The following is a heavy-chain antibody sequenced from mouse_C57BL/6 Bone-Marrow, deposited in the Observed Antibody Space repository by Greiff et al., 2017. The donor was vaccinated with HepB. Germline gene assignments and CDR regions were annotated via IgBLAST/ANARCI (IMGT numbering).Heavy chain of an antibody. CDR2: IDPSDSYT. CDR1: GYTFTSYW. J-gene: IGHJ4*01. Sequence: VQLQQSGAELVMPGASVKLSCKASGYTFTSYWMHWVKQRPGRGLEWIGEIDPSDSYTNYNQKFKGKSTLTVDKSSSTAYMQLSSLTSEDSAVYYCARREIYYGPYYYAMDYWGQGTSVTVSS. V-gene: IGHV1-69*01. D-gene: IGHD2-1*01. CDR3: ARREIYYGPYYYAMDY.